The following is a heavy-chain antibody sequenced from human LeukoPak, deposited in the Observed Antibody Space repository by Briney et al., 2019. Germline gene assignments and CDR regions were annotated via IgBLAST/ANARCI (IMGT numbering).Heavy chain of an antibody. CDR2: IYSSGST. CDR1: GASISNYF. V-gene: IGHV4-59*08. D-gene: IGHD3-10*01. J-gene: IGHJ4*02. Sequence: SETLSLTCTASGASISNYFWTWIRQPPGKGLEWIGYIYSSGSTNYSPSLKSRVTISVDTSKNQFSLKLSPVTAADTAVYYCASNYYGSGSLDYWGQGNLVTVSS. CDR3: ASNYYGSGSLDY.